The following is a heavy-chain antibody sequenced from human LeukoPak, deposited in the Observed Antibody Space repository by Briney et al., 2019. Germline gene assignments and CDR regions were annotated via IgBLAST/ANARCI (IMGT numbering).Heavy chain of an antibody. J-gene: IGHJ3*02. D-gene: IGHD3-16*01. V-gene: IGHV1-24*01. CDR1: GYTLTELS. Sequence: ASVKVSCKVSGYTLTELSMHWVRQAPGKGLEWMGGFDPEDGETIYAQKFQGRVTMTEDTSTDTAYMELSSLRSEDTAVYYCATDPPELRSDAFDIWGQGTMVTVSS. CDR3: ATDPPELRSDAFDI. CDR2: FDPEDGET.